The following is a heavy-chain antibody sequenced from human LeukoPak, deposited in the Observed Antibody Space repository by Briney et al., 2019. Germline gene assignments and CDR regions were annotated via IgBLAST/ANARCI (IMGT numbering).Heavy chain of an antibody. D-gene: IGHD4-11*01. CDR3: ARDTVTTWFNYYYGMDV. Sequence: PGGSLRLSCAGAGFTFSSFGMDWVRQAPGKGLGWVGVIWFDGSNKYYADSVKGRFTISRDNSKNTLYLQMNSLRAEDTAVYYCARDTVTTWFNYYYGMDVWGQGTTVTVSS. CDR1: GFTFSSFG. V-gene: IGHV3-33*01. CDR2: IWFDGSNK. J-gene: IGHJ6*02.